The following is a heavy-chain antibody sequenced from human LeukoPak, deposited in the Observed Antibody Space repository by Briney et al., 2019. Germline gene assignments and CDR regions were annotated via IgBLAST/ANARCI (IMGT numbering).Heavy chain of an antibody. J-gene: IGHJ5*02. CDR1: GYTFTGYY. D-gene: IGHD3-10*01. V-gene: IGHV1-2*02. CDR2: INPNSGGT. Sequence: ASVKVSCKASGYTFTGYYLHWVRQAPGQGLEWMGWINPNSGGTNYAQKFQGRVTMTRDTSISTAYMELSRLRSDDTAVYYCARDTTMVRGVIDWFDPWGQGTLVTVSS. CDR3: ARDTTMVRGVIDWFDP.